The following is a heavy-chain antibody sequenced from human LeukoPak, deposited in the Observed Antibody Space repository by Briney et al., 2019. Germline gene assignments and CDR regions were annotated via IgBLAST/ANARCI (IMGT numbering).Heavy chain of an antibody. CDR2: ISGSGGST. CDR1: GFTFSSYA. Sequence: GGSLRLSCAASGFTFSSYAMSWVRQAPGKGLEWVSAISGSGGSTYYADSVKGRFTISRDNSKNTLYLQMNSLRAEDTAVYYYAKSPGYCSGGSCYSGRRWFDPWGQGTLVTVSS. V-gene: IGHV3-23*01. J-gene: IGHJ5*02. D-gene: IGHD2-15*01. CDR3: AKSPGYCSGGSCYSGRRWFDP.